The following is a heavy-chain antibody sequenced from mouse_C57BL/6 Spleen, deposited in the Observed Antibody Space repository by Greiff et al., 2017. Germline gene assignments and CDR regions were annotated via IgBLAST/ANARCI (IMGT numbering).Heavy chain of an antibody. V-gene: IGHV1-55*01. CDR1: GYTFTSYW. D-gene: IGHD1-1*01. Sequence: QVQLQQPGAELVKPGASVKMSCKASGYTFTSYWITWVKQRPGQGLEWIGDIYPGSGSTNYNEKFKSKATRTVDTSSSTAYMQLSSLTSEDSAVYYCAREGYYGSKTWFAYWGQGTLVTVSA. J-gene: IGHJ3*01. CDR3: AREGYYGSKTWFAY. CDR2: IYPGSGST.